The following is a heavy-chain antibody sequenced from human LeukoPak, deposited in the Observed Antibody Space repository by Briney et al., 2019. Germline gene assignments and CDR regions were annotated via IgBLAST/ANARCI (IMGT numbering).Heavy chain of an antibody. CDR3: AKDPSASYLYFDY. CDR1: GFTFSSYA. V-gene: IGHV3-23*01. J-gene: IGHJ4*02. CDR2: ISGSGGIT. D-gene: IGHD1-26*01. Sequence: GGSLRLSCAASGFTFSSYAMSWVRQVPGKGREWVSAISGSGGITYYSDSVKGRFTISRDNSKNTLYLQVNSLRAEDAAVYYCAKDPSASYLYFDYWGQGTLVTVSS.